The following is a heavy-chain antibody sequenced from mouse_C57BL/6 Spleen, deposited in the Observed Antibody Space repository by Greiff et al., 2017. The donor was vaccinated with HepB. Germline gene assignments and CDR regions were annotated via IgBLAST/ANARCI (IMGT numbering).Heavy chain of an antibody. D-gene: IGHD1-1*01. CDR1: GFTFSSYA. Sequence: EVKLQESGGGLVKPGGSLKLSCAASGFTFSSYAMSWVRQTPEKRLEWVATISDGGSYTYYPDNVKGRFTISRDNAKNNLYLQMSHLKSEDTAMYYCARRFYYYGSYYFDYWGQGTTLTVSS. CDR2: ISDGGSYT. CDR3: ARRFYYYGSYYFDY. J-gene: IGHJ2*01. V-gene: IGHV5-4*03.